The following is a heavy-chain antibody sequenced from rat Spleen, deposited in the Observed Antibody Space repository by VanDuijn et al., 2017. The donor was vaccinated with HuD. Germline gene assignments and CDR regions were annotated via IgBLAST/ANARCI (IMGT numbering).Heavy chain of an antibody. CDR2: ISPSGGST. D-gene: IGHD1-4*01. Sequence: EVQLVESGGGLVQPGRSLKLSCAASGFTFSSYDMAWVRQAPTKGLEWVASISPSGGSTYYRDSMKGRLTVSRDNEKSTLYLQMDSLRSEDTATYYCARRHYGYTDYFDYWGQGVMVTVSS. V-gene: IGHV5S23*01. J-gene: IGHJ2*01. CDR3: ARRHYGYTDYFDY. CDR1: GFTFSSYD.